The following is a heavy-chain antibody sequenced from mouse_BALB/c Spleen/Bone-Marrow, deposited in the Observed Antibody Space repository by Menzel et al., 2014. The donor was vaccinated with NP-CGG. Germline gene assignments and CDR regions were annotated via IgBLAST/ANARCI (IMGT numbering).Heavy chain of an antibody. Sequence: VQLKESGAELVKPGASVKLSCTASGFNIKDTYMHWVKQRPEQGLEWIGRIDPANGNTKYDPKFQGKATITADTSPNTAYLQLSSLTSEDTAVYYCASYYYGRYFDVWGAGTTVTVSS. J-gene: IGHJ1*01. CDR1: GFNIKDTY. CDR2: IDPANGNT. V-gene: IGHV14-3*02. D-gene: IGHD1-1*01. CDR3: ASYYYGRYFDV.